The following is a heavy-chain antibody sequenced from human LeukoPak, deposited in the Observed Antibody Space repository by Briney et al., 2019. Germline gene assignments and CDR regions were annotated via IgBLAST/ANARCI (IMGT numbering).Heavy chain of an antibody. CDR2: ISGSGGST. V-gene: IGHV3-23*01. CDR1: GFTFSSYA. Sequence: GGSLRPSCAASGFTFSSYAMSWVRQAPGKGLEWVSAISGSGGSTYYADSVKGRFTISRDNSKNTLYLQMNSLRAGDTAVYYCAKRAASIAAAEVSDYWGQGTLVTVSS. D-gene: IGHD6-13*01. J-gene: IGHJ4*02. CDR3: AKRAASIAAAEVSDY.